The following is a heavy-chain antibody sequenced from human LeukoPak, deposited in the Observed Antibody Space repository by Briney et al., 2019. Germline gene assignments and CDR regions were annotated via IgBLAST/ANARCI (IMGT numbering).Heavy chain of an antibody. J-gene: IGHJ3*02. CDR2: IYYSGST. D-gene: IGHD5-18*01. CDR3: ARQDSLDAFDI. Sequence: PSETLSLTCTVSGGSINSYYWSWIRQPPGKGLEWIGYIYYSGSTNYNPSLKSRVTISVDTSKNQFSLKLSSVTAAGTAVYYCARQDSLDAFDIWGQGTMVTVSP. V-gene: IGHV4-59*01. CDR1: GGSINSYY.